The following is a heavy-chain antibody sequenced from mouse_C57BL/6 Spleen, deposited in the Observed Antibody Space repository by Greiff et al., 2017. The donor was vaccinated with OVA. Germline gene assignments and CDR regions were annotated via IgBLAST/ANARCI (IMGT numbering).Heavy chain of an antibody. CDR1: GFTFSDYG. D-gene: IGHD1-1*01. CDR3: ARSSYYYGSRWFAY. J-gene: IGHJ3*01. Sequence: EVKVVESGGGLVKPGGSLKLSCAASGFTFSDYGMHWVRQAPEKGLEWVAYISSGSSTIYYADTVKGRFTISRDNAKNTLFLQMTSLRSEDTAMYYCARSSYYYGSRWFAYWGQGTLVTVSA. V-gene: IGHV5-17*01. CDR2: ISSGSSTI.